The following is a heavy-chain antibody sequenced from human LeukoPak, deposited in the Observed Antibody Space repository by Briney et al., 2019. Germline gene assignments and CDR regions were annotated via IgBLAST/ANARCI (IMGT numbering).Heavy chain of an antibody. J-gene: IGHJ4*02. D-gene: IGHD3-22*01. CDR1: GFTSSSYW. V-gene: IGHV3-7*01. Sequence: GGSLRLSCAASGFTSSSYWMSWVRQAPGKGLEWVANIKQDGSEKYYVDSVKGRFTISRDNAKNSLYLQMNSLRAEDTAVYYCAKDSYYYDSSGPNDDYWGQGTLVTVSS. CDR3: AKDSYYYDSSGPNDDY. CDR2: IKQDGSEK.